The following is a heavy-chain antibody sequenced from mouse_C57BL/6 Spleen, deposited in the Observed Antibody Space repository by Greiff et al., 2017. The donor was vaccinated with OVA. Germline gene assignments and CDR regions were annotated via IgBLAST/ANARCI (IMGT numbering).Heavy chain of an antibody. CDR2: INPSNGGT. D-gene: IGHD1-1*01. Sequence: QVHVKQPGTELVKPGASVKLSCKASGYTFTSYWMHWVKQRPGQGLEWIGNINPSNGGTNYNEKFKSKATLTVDKSSSTAYMQLSSLTSEDSAAYYCARSRTTVVEGTWFAYWGQGTLVTVSA. J-gene: IGHJ3*01. CDR3: ARSRTTVVEGTWFAY. CDR1: GYTFTSYW. V-gene: IGHV1-53*01.